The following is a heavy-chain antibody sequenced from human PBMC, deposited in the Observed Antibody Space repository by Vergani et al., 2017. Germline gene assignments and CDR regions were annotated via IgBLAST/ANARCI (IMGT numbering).Heavy chain of an antibody. J-gene: IGHJ4*02. Sequence: EVQMVESGGGLVKPGGSLRLSCAASGFTVSSNYMSWVRQAPGKGLEWVSVIYSGGSTYYADSVKGRFTISRHNSKNTLYLQMNSLRAEDTAVYYCAKDFAHFLTGLSPFGYFDYWGQGILVTVSS. V-gene: IGHV3-53*04. CDR3: AKDFAHFLTGLSPFGYFDY. D-gene: IGHD3/OR15-3a*01. CDR2: IYSGGST. CDR1: GFTVSSNY.